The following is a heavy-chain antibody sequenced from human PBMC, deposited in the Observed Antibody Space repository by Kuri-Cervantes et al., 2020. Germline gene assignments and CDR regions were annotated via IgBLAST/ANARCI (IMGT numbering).Heavy chain of an antibody. D-gene: IGHD6-19*01. CDR1: GGSVSSVSYY. Sequence: SETLSPTCTVSGGSVSSVSYYWSWIRQPPGKGLEWIGYIYYSGSTNYNPSLKSRVTISVDTSKNQFSLKLSSVTAADTAVYYCAREKHSSGFDYWGQGTLVTVSS. J-gene: IGHJ4*02. V-gene: IGHV4-61*01. CDR3: AREKHSSGFDY. CDR2: IYYSGST.